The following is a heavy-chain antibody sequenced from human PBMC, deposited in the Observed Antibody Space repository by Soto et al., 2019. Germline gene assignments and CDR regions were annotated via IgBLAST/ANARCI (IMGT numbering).Heavy chain of an antibody. V-gene: IGHV3-23*01. Sequence: EAQLLESGGGLEHPGGSLRLSCTASGFTFSSYAMSWVRQAPGKGLEWVSGISGSGGSTYYADSVKGRFTISRDNSKNTLYLQMNSLRAEDTAVYYFAKGYDLSGYSRMDVWGQGTTVNVSS. CDR3: AKGYDLSGYSRMDV. CDR1: GFTFSSYA. J-gene: IGHJ6*02. CDR2: ISGSGGST. D-gene: IGHD5-18*01.